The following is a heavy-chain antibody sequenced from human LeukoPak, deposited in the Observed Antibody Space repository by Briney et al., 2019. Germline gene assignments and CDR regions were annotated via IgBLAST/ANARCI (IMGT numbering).Heavy chain of an antibody. D-gene: IGHD3/OR15-3a*01. Sequence: SETLSLTCTVSGDSISTSNSYWGWIRQPPGKGLEWIGSIYYSGNTYYNASLKSQVSISIDTSKNQFSLKLTSVTAADTAVYYCARQTGSGLFILPGGQGTLITVSS. CDR1: GDSISTSNSY. J-gene: IGHJ4*02. CDR2: IYYSGNT. V-gene: IGHV4-39*01. CDR3: ARQTGSGLFILP.